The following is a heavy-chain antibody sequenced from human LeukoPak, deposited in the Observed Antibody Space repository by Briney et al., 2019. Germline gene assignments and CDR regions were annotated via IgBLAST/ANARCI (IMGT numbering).Heavy chain of an antibody. CDR2: IKSKTDGGTT. V-gene: IGHV3-15*01. J-gene: IGHJ3*02. CDR3: AKAPLPPIWGLPYDSSGYYRNDAFDI. D-gene: IGHD3-22*01. CDR1: GFTFSSAW. Sequence: GGSLRLSCAASGFTFSSAWMSWVRQAPGKGLEWVGRIKSKTDGGTTDYAAPVKGRFTISRDDSKNTLYLQMNSLKTEDTAVYYCAKAPLPPIWGLPYDSSGYYRNDAFDIWAKGQWSPSLQ.